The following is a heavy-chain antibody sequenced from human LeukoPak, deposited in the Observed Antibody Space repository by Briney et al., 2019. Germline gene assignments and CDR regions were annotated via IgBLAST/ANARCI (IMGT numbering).Heavy chain of an antibody. D-gene: IGHD3-10*01. J-gene: IGHJ4*02. CDR2: INPSGGST. CDR1: GYTFTTYY. CDR3: ARRSGSYYWGIDY. V-gene: IGHV1-46*04. Sequence: ASVKVSCKASGYTFTTYYMHWMRQAPGQGPEWMGIINPSGGSTNYAQKLQGRVTMTRDTSTSTVYMELSSLRSEDTAVYYCARRSGSYYWGIDYWGQGTLVTVSS.